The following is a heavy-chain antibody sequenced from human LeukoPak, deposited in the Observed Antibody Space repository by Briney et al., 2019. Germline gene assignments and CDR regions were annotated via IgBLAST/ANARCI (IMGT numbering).Heavy chain of an antibody. Sequence: ASVKVSCKASGFTFTSFGFSWVRQAPGQGLEWMGGIIPIFGTANYAQKFQGRVTITADESTSTVYMELSSLRSEDTAVYYCASYPYDFWSGYHYHFYMDVWGKGTTVTVSS. CDR3: ASYPYDFWSGYHYHFYMDV. J-gene: IGHJ6*03. D-gene: IGHD3-3*01. CDR1: GFTFTSFG. CDR2: IIPIFGTA. V-gene: IGHV1-69*13.